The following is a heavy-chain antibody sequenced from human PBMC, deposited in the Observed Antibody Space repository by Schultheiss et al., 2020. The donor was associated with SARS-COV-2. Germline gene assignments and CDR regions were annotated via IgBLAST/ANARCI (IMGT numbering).Heavy chain of an antibody. CDR1: GFTFSSYS. D-gene: IGHD3-3*01. V-gene: IGHV3-48*01. Sequence: GESLKISCAASGFTFSSYSMNWVRQAPGKGLEWVSYISSSSSTIYYADSVKGRFTISRDNAKNSLYLQMNSLRAEDTAVYYCARDNADFWSGYYRYYYYYYYMDVWGKGTTVTVSS. J-gene: IGHJ6*03. CDR2: ISSSSSTI. CDR3: ARDNADFWSGYYRYYYYYYYMDV.